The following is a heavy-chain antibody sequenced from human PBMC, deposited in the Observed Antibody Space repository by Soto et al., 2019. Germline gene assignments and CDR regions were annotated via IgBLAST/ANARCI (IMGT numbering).Heavy chain of an antibody. J-gene: IGHJ6*02. CDR2: INPNSGGT. Sequence: ASVKVSCKASGYTFTGCYMHWVRQAPGQGLEWMGWINPNSGGTNYAQKFQGRVTMTRDTSISTAYMELSRLRSDDTAVYYCARDKVVAARGMDVWGQGTTVTVSS. V-gene: IGHV1-2*02. CDR3: ARDKVVAARGMDV. CDR1: GYTFTGCY. D-gene: IGHD2-15*01.